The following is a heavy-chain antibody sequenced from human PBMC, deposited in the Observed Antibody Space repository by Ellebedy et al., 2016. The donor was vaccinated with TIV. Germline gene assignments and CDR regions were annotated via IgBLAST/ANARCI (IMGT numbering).Heavy chain of an antibody. CDR1: GYTFTSYD. J-gene: IGHJ6*02. D-gene: IGHD2-2*01. Sequence: ASVKVSCXASGYTFTSYDINWVRQATGQGLEWMGWMNPNSGNTGYAQKFQGRVTMTRNTSISTAYMELSSLRSEDTAVYYCARGGVVVVAYGMDVWGQGTTVTVSS. V-gene: IGHV1-8*01. CDR2: MNPNSGNT. CDR3: ARGGVVVVAYGMDV.